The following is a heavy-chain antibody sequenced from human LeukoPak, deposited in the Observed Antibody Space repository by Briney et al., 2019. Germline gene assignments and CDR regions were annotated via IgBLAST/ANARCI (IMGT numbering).Heavy chain of an antibody. CDR3: ARDLQVNYYDSGGPFDY. CDR2: IWYDGSNK. D-gene: IGHD3-22*01. CDR1: GFTFSSYG. Sequence: LPGRSLRLSCAASGFTFSSYGMHWVRQAPGKGLEWVAVIWYDGSNKYYADSVKGRFTISRDNSKSTLYLQMNCLRAEDTAVYYCARDLQVNYYDSGGPFDYWGQGTLVTVSS. V-gene: IGHV3-33*01. J-gene: IGHJ4*02.